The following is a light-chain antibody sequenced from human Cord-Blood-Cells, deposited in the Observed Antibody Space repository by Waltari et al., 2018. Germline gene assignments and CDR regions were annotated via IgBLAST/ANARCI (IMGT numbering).Light chain of an antibody. CDR2: KDS. CDR1: VLAQKY. CDR3: YSSADNNLVV. J-gene: IGLJ2*01. V-gene: IGLV3-27*01. Sequence: SYELTQPSPVSVSQGQTAWITCAGDVLAQKYARWCQQKPGQAPVLVISKDSERPSGIAERFSGSSSGTTVTLTISGAQVEDEADYYCYSSADNNLVVFGGGTKLTVL.